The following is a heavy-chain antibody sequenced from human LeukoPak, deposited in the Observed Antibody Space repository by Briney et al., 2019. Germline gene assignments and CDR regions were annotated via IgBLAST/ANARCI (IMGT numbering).Heavy chain of an antibody. V-gene: IGHV1-69*01. CDR3: ARSGVPAAMRGSAFDI. CDR1: GGTFSSYA. J-gene: IGHJ3*02. CDR2: IIPIFGTA. D-gene: IGHD2-2*01. Sequence: ASAKVSCKASGGTFSSYAISWVRQAPGQGLEWMGGIIPIFGTANYAQKFQGRVTITADESTSTAYMELSSLRSEDTAVYYCARSGVPAAMRGSAFDIWGQGTMVTVSS.